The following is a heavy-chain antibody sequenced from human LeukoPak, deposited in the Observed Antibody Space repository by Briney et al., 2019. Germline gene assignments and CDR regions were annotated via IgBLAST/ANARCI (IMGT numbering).Heavy chain of an antibody. Sequence: KPGGSLRLSCAASGFTFTNAYMSWLRQAPGKGLEWVALIRNKADGGTTDYAAPVKGRFTISRDDSKNTLYLQMNSLKTEDTAVYYCTTETGSYRQYYFDYWGQGTLVTVSS. D-gene: IGHD3-16*02. CDR2: IRNKADGGTT. CDR1: GFTFTNAY. J-gene: IGHJ4*02. CDR3: TTETGSYRQYYFDY. V-gene: IGHV3-15*01.